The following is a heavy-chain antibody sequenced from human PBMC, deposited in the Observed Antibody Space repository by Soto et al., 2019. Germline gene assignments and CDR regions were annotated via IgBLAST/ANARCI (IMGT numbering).Heavy chain of an antibody. CDR3: ARGGVLDYEISGALWYFDL. V-gene: IGHV3-11*06. D-gene: IGHD3-22*01. CDR1: GFTFSDYY. CDR2: ISSSSTYT. J-gene: IGHJ2*01. Sequence: QVQLVESGGGLVKPGGSLRLSCAASGFTFSDYYMSWIRQAPGKGLEWVSYISSSSTYTNYADSVKGRFTISRDNARNSLYLQMSSLGAEDTAVYYCARGGVLDYEISGALWYFDLWGRGTLVTVSS.